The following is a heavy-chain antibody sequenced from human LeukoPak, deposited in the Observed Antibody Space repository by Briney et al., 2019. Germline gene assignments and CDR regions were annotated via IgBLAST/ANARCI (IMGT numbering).Heavy chain of an antibody. J-gene: IGHJ6*02. CDR3: ARGPYCSSTSCYSRYYYYGMDV. V-gene: IGHV4-34*01. Sequence: SETLSLTCAVYGGSFSGYYWSWIRQPPGKGLEWIGEINHSGSTNYNPSLKSRVTISVDTSKNQFSLKLSSVTAADTAVYYCARGPYCSSTSCYSRYYYYGMDVWGQGTTVIVSS. D-gene: IGHD2-2*01. CDR2: INHSGST. CDR1: GGSFSGYY.